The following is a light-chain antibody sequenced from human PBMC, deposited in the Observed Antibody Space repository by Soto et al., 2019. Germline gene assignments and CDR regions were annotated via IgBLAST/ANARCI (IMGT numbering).Light chain of an antibody. Sequence: QSALTQPASVSASPGQSVTISCTGTSSDIGVYNYVSWYQQHPGKAPKLMIYDVTTRPSGVSNRFSGSKSGNTASLTITGLQAEDDSDYYCSSYAGSGTFEIFGGGTKVTVL. CDR3: SSYAGSGTFEI. CDR2: DVT. CDR1: SSDIGVYNY. V-gene: IGLV2-14*01. J-gene: IGLJ2*01.